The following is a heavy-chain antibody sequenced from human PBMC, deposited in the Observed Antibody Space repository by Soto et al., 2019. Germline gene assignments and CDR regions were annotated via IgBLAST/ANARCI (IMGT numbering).Heavy chain of an antibody. CDR3: VKGGIAVAGYYYYYYGMDV. CDR1: GFTFSSYA. V-gene: IGHV3-64D*08. J-gene: IGHJ6*02. D-gene: IGHD6-19*01. Sequence: GGSLRLSCSASGFTFSSYAMHWVRQAPGKGLEYVSAISSNGGSTYYADSVKGRFTISRDNSKNTLYLQMSSLRAEDTAVYYCVKGGIAVAGYYYYYYGMDVWGQGTTVTVSS. CDR2: ISSNGGST.